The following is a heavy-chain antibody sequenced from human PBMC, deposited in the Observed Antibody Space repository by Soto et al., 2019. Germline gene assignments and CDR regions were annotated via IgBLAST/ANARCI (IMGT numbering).Heavy chain of an antibody. D-gene: IGHD6-13*01. CDR1: GGTFSSYA. CDR3: ARSSAVRAAAGKWWFDP. Sequence: SVKVSCKASGGTFSSYAISWVRQAPGQGLEWMGGIIPIFGTANYAQKFQGRVTITADESTSTAYMELSSLRSEDTAVYYCARSSAVRAAAGKWWFDPWGQGTLVTVSS. V-gene: IGHV1-69*13. J-gene: IGHJ5*02. CDR2: IIPIFGTA.